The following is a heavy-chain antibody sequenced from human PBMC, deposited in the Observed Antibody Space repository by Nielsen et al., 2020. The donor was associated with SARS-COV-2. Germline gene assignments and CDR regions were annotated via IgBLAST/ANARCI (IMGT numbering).Heavy chain of an antibody. Sequence: GESLKISCAASGFTFSSLGMYWVRQAPGKGLEWVAVISFDGSNTYYADSVKGRFTISRDNFKNTLYLQMNSLRTEDTAVYYCAKSNVVRGIIGYYFEYWGRGTLVTVSS. D-gene: IGHD3-10*01. V-gene: IGHV3-30*18. CDR2: ISFDGSNT. CDR3: AKSNVVRGIIGYYFEY. CDR1: GFTFSSLG. J-gene: IGHJ4*02.